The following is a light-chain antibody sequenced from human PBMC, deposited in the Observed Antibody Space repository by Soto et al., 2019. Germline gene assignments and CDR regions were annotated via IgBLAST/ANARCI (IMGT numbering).Light chain of an antibody. CDR2: AAS. Sequence: DIQITLSLSSLSPSLADGPAITCRASQSISSYLNWYQQKPGKAPKLLIYAASSLQSGVPSRFSGSGSGTDFTLTISSLQPEDFATYFCQQANSFPITFGQGTRVEIK. CDR3: QQANSFPIT. V-gene: IGKV1-39*01. CDR1: QSISSY. J-gene: IGKJ5*01.